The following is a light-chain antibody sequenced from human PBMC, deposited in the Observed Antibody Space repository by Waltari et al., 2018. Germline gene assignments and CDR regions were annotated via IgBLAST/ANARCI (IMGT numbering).Light chain of an antibody. J-gene: IGLJ2*01. CDR3: SSYGRSGHVL. V-gene: IGLV2-14*03. CDR2: AVT. Sequence: QSALTQPASVSGSPGQSITISCTGTSSDIGNYNYVSWYQQHPAKAPKLLIYAVTDRPSGISDRFSGSKSGNTSSLTISGLQVEDEAEYYCSSYGRSGHVLFGGGTKVTVL. CDR1: SSDIGNYNY.